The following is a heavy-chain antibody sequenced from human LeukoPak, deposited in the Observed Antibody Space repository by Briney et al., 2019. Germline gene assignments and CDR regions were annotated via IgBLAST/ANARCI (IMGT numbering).Heavy chain of an antibody. CDR2: IRSKAYSGTT. V-gene: IGHV3-49*04. J-gene: IGHJ4*02. CDR3: TRDLGVGATRDFDY. Sequence: GRSLRLSRTASGFTFGDYAMSWVRQAPGKGLEGVGFIRSKAYSGTTEYAASVKGRFTISRDDSKSIAYLQMNSLKTEDTAVYYCTRDLGVGATRDFDYWGQGTLVTVSS. D-gene: IGHD1-26*01. CDR1: GFTFGDYA.